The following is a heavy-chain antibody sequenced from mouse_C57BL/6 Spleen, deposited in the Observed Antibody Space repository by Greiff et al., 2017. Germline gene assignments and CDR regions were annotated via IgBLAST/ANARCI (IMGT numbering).Heavy chain of an antibody. D-gene: IGHD4-1*01. V-gene: IGHV1-53*01. CDR3: ARITGFSYWYCDV. CDR1: GYTFTSYW. J-gene: IGHJ1*03. CDR2: INPSNGGT. Sequence: VKLMESGTELVKPGASVKLSCKASGYTFTSYWMHWVKQRPGQGLEWIGNINPSNGGTNYNEKFKSKATLTVDKSSSTAYMQLSSLTSEDSAVYYCARITGFSYWYCDVWGTGTTVTVSS.